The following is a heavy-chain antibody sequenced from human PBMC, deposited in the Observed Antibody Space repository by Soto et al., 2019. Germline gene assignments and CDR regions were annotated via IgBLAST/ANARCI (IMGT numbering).Heavy chain of an antibody. CDR3: AKDKELLWPRVNAFDI. CDR2: ISGSGGST. J-gene: IGHJ3*02. CDR1: GFTFSSYA. V-gene: IGHV3-23*01. D-gene: IGHD3-10*01. Sequence: PGGSLRLSCAASGFTFSSYAMSWVRQAPGKGLEWVSAISGSGGSTYYADSVKGRFTISRDNSKNTLYLQMNSLRAEDTAVYYCAKDKELLWPRVNAFDIWGQGTMVTVSS.